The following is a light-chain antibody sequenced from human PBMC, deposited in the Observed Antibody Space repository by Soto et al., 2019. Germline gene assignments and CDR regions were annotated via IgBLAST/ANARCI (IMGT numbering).Light chain of an antibody. V-gene: IGKV3-11*01. J-gene: IGKJ1*01. CDR1: QSVSSY. CDR2: DAS. CDR3: QQRSNWPWT. Sequence: EIVLTQSPATLSLSPGERATFSCRASQSVSSYLGWYQQKPGQAPRLLIYDASNRATGIPARFSGSGSGTDFTLTISSLEAEDFAVYYCQQRSNWPWTFGQGTKVEIK.